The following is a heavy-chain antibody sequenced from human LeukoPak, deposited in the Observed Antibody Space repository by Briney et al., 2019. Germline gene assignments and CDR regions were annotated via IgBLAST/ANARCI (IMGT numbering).Heavy chain of an antibody. CDR3: ARDRFYYYDSSGYSPGFDY. J-gene: IGHJ4*02. D-gene: IGHD3-22*01. Sequence: SQTLSLTCAIPGDSVSSNSAAWNWIRQSPSRGLEWLGRTYYRSKWYNDYAVSVKSRITINPDTSKNQFSLQLNSVTPEDTAVYYCARDRFYYYDSSGYSPGFDYWGQGTLVTVSS. CDR1: GDSVSSNSAA. CDR2: TYYRSKWYN. V-gene: IGHV6-1*01.